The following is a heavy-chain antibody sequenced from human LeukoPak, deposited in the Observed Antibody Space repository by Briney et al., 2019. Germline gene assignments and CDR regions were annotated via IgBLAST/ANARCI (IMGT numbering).Heavy chain of an antibody. CDR3: ARHRSTVLGGTLRIFDY. Sequence: PSETLSLTCTVSGGSISSSSYYWGWIRQPRGEGLEWIGSISYSGSTYYNPSLKSRVTISVDTSKNQFSLKLSSVTAADTAVYYCARHRSTVLGGTLRIFDYWGQGTLVTVSS. D-gene: IGHD1-26*01. CDR1: GGSISSSSYY. J-gene: IGHJ4*02. V-gene: IGHV4-39*01. CDR2: ISYSGST.